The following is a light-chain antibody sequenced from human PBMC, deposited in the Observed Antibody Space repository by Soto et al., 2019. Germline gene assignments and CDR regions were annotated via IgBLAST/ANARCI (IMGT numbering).Light chain of an antibody. Sequence: EIVLTQSPATLSLSPGERATLSCRASQSVSSYLAWYQQKHGQAPRLLIYDASNRATGIPARFSGSGSGTDITLNISSLEPEDFAVYYCHQRSNWPLTFGGATKVEIK. CDR3: HQRSNWPLT. CDR2: DAS. V-gene: IGKV3-11*01. CDR1: QSVSSY. J-gene: IGKJ4*01.